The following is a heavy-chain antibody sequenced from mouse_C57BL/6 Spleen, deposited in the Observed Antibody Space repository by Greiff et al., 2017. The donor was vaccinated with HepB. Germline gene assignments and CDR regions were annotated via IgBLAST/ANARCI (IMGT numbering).Heavy chain of an antibody. CDR1: GITFSDYY. CDR2: INYDGSST. J-gene: IGHJ1*02. D-gene: IGHD2-4*01. Sequence: EVKVVESKGGLVQPGSSLKLSCTTSGITFSDYYMAWVRQVPEKGLEWVANINYDGSSTYYLDSLKSRFIISRDNAKNILYLQMSSLKSEDTATYYCARYYDEREYWYFHVCCAVITAIVSS. V-gene: IGHV5-16*01. CDR3: ARYYDEREYWYFHV.